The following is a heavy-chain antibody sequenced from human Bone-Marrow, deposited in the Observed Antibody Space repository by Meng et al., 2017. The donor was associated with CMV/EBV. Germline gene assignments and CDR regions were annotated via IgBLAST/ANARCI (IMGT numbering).Heavy chain of an antibody. J-gene: IGHJ3*02. Sequence: GGSLRLSCAASGFTFSSYAMHWVRQAPGKGLEWVAVISYDGSNKYYADSVKGRFTISRDNSKNTLYLQMNSLRAEDTAVYYCARAPHITMIWGDAFDIWGQGTMVTVSS. CDR3: ARAPHITMIWGDAFDI. CDR2: ISYDGSNK. D-gene: IGHD3-22*01. CDR1: GFTFSSYA. V-gene: IGHV3-30*04.